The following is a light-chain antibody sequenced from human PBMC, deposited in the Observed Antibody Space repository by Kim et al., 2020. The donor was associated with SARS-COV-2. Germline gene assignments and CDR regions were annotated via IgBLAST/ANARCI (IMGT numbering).Light chain of an antibody. CDR2: KVS. Sequence: DVVMTQSPLTLPVTLGQPASISCRSSQSLLYSDGNTYLNWFHQRPGQSPRRLIYKVSKRDSGVPVRFSGSGSDTDFTLKISRVEAEDLGDYYCMQGTHWPYTFGQGTKLEI. J-gene: IGKJ2*01. CDR1: QSLLYSDGNTY. V-gene: IGKV2-30*01. CDR3: MQGTHWPYT.